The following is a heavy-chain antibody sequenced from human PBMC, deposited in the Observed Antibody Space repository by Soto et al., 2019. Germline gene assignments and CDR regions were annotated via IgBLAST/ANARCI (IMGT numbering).Heavy chain of an antibody. CDR1: GFTFSSYA. J-gene: IGHJ6*02. D-gene: IGHD3-3*01. V-gene: IGHV3-23*01. CDR2: ISGSGGST. Sequence: PGGSLRLSCAASGFTFSSYAMSWVRQAPGKGLEWVSAISGSGGSTYYADSVKGRFTISRDNSKNTLYLQMNSLRAEDTAVYYCAKPLPRLGSTIFGVVTNPILIYYYYGMDVWGQGTTVTVSS. CDR3: AKPLPRLGSTIFGVVTNPILIYYYYGMDV.